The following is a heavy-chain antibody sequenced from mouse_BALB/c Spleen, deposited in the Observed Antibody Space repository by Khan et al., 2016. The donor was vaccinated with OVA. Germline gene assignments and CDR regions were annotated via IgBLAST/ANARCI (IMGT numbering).Heavy chain of an antibody. D-gene: IGHD2-2*01. V-gene: IGHV3-2*02. CDR2: ISSSGST. CDR3: ARYGSRYNYAMDY. CDR1: GYSITSDYA. J-gene: IGHJ4*01. Sequence: EVELVESGPGLVKPSQSLSLTCTVTGYSITSDYAWNWIRQFPGNKLEWMGYISSSGSTNYNPALKSRISITRATSKNQFFLQLNSVTTEDTATYYCARYGSRYNYAMDYWGQGTSVTVSS.